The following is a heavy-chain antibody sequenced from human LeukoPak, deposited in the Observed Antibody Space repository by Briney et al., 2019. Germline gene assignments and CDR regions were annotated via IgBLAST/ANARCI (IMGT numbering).Heavy chain of an antibody. CDR2: INHSGST. V-gene: IGHV4-4*02. CDR3: ASSIDYGDYGGDY. J-gene: IGHJ4*02. CDR1: GGSISSSNW. D-gene: IGHD4-17*01. Sequence: SETLSLTCAVSGGSISSSNWWSWVRQPPGKGLEWIGEINHSGSTNYNPSLKSRVTISVDTSKNQFSLKLSSVTAADTAVYYCASSIDYGDYGGDYWGQGTLVTVSS.